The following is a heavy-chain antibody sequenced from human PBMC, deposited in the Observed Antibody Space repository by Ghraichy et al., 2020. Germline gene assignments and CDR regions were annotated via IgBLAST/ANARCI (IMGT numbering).Heavy chain of an antibody. Sequence: GGSLRLSCAASGFTFSSYAMSWVRQAPGKGLEWVSVIYSGGSSTYYADSVKGRFTISRDNSKNTLYLQMNSLRAEDTAVYYCAKSLHYDSQKYGMDVWGQGTTVTVSS. V-gene: IGHV3-23*03. J-gene: IGHJ6*02. D-gene: IGHD3-3*01. CDR1: GFTFSSYA. CDR3: AKSLHYDSQKYGMDV. CDR2: IYSGGSST.